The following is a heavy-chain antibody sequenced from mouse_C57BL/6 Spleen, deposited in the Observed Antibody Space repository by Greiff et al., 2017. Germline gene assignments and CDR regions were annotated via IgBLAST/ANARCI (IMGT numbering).Heavy chain of an antibody. CDR1: GSTFSSYA. CDR3: AREIYDGYYFDY. Sequence: EVHLVESGGGLVKPGGSLKLSCAASGSTFSSYAMSWVRQTPEKRLEWVATISDGGSYTYYPDNVKGRFTISRDIAKNNLYLQMSHLKSEDTAMYYCAREIYDGYYFDYWGQGTTLTVSS. V-gene: IGHV5-4*01. D-gene: IGHD2-3*01. J-gene: IGHJ2*01. CDR2: ISDGGSYT.